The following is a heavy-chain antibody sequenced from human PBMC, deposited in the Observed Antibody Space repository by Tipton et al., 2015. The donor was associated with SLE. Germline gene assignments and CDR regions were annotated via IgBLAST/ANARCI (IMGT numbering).Heavy chain of an antibody. CDR2: IYSGGST. V-gene: IGHV3-66*01. J-gene: IGHJ4*02. CDR3: AKEKDSSGWYYFDY. D-gene: IGHD6-19*01. Sequence: SLRLSCAASGFTVSSNYMSWVRQAPGKGLEWVSVIYSGGSTYYADSVKGRFTISRDNSKNTVYLHMNSLRAEDTAVYYCAKEKDSSGWYYFDYWGQGTLVTVSS. CDR1: GFTVSSNY.